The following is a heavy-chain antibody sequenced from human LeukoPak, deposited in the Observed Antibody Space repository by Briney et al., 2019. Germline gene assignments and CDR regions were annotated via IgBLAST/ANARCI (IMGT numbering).Heavy chain of an antibody. CDR3: ARVYSSSPSWGDY. D-gene: IGHD6-13*01. CDR1: GFTFSSYG. V-gene: IGHV3-30*03. J-gene: IGHJ4*02. Sequence: GGSLRLSCAASGFTFSSYGMHWVRQAPGKGLEWVAVISYDGSNKYYADSVKGRFTISRDNSKNTLYLQMNSLRAEDTAVYYCARVYSSSPSWGDYWGQGTLVTVSS. CDR2: ISYDGSNK.